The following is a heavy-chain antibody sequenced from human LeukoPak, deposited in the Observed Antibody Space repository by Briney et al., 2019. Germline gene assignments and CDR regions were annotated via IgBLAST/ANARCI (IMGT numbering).Heavy chain of an antibody. J-gene: IGHJ5*02. CDR2: IKQDGSEK. CDR1: GFTFSSYW. CDR3: ARDRVLLEFDP. V-gene: IGHV3-7*03. D-gene: IGHD2-21*01. Sequence: GGSLRLSCAASGFTFSSYWMSWVRQAPGKGLEWVANIKQDGSEKYYVDSVKGRFTISRDNAKNSLYPQMNSLRAEDTAVYYCARDRVLLEFDPWGQGTLVTVSP.